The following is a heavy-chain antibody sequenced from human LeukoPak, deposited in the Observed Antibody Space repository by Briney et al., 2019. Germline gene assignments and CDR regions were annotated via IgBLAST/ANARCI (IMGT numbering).Heavy chain of an antibody. CDR3: ASPSIVGANFDY. CDR2: INPNSGGT. Sequence: ASVKVSCKASGYTFTSYGISWVRQAPGQGLEWMGWINPNSGGTNYAQKFQGRVTMTRDTSISTAYMELSRLRSDDTAVYYCASPSIVGANFDYWGQGTLVTVSS. J-gene: IGHJ4*02. CDR1: GYTFTSYG. D-gene: IGHD1-26*01. V-gene: IGHV1-2*02.